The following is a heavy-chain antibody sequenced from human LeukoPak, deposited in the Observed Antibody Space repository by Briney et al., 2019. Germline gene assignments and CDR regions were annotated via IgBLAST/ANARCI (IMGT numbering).Heavy chain of an antibody. Sequence: PSETLSLTCTVSGGSISSSSYYWGWIRQPPGKGLEWIGSIYYSGSTYYNPSLKSRVTISVDTSKNQFSLKLSSVTAADTAVYYCARYFKGGWYYFDYWGQGTLVTVSS. CDR2: IYYSGST. V-gene: IGHV4-39*01. J-gene: IGHJ4*02. CDR3: ARYFKGGWYYFDY. D-gene: IGHD6-19*01. CDR1: GGSISSSSYY.